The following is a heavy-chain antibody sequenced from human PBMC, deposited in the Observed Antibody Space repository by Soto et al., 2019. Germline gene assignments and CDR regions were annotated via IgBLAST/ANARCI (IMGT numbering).Heavy chain of an antibody. D-gene: IGHD3-22*01. CDR1: GGSTSSYY. Sequence: SETLSLTCTVSGGSTSSYYWSWIRQPPGKGLEWIGYIYYSGSTNYNPSLKSRVTISVDTSKNQFSLKLSSVTAADTAVYYCARDYYDSSGYYYFFDYWGQGTLVTVS. J-gene: IGHJ4*02. CDR2: IYYSGST. CDR3: ARDYYDSSGYYYFFDY. V-gene: IGHV4-59*01.